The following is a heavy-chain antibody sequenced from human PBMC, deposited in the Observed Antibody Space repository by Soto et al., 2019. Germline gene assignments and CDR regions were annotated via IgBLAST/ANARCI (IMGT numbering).Heavy chain of an antibody. D-gene: IGHD3-22*01. J-gene: IGHJ4*02. CDR3: ARLLSDSSGGVSPRRDY. Sequence: GESLKISCKGSGYSFTSYWISWVRQMPGKGLEWMGRIDPSDSYTNYSPSFQGHVTISADKSISTAYLQWSSLKASDTAMYYYARLLSDSSGGVSPRRDYWGQGTLVTVSS. V-gene: IGHV5-10-1*01. CDR1: GYSFTSYW. CDR2: IDPSDSYT.